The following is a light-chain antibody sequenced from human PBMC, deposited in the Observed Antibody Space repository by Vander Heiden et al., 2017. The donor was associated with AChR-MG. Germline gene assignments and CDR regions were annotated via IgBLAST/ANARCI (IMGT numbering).Light chain of an antibody. CDR2: GDT. CDR3: AAWDDSLRSVL. V-gene: IGLV1-44*01. CDR1: SSNLGIFT. Sequence: QSVLTQSPSASGTPGQRVSISCSGSSSNLGIFTVNWYQLLPGTTPKLLIHGDTKRPSGVPDRFSGSKSGTSASLVISGLQSEDEADYYCAAWDDSLRSVLFGGGTKLTVL. J-gene: IGLJ2*01.